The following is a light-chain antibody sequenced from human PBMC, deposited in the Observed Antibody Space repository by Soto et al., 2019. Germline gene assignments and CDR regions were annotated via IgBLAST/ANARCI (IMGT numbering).Light chain of an antibody. J-gene: IGKJ5*01. CDR3: QQYDSSPKIT. V-gene: IGKV3-20*01. CDR2: GAS. Sequence: IVLTQSPGTLSLYPGPRATLSGKPIQSVSCSYLAWYQQKPGQAPSLILYGASTRATGVPDRFSGSGSGTDFTLTTSSLEPEDFAVYYCQQYDSSPKITFGQGTQLEIK. CDR1: QSVSCSY.